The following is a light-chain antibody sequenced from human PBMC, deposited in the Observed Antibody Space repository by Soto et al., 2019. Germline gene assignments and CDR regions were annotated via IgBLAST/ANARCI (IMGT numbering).Light chain of an antibody. J-gene: IGKJ5*01. V-gene: IGKV3-20*01. CDR2: DAS. Sequence: LLTQSPGTLSVSPGQRVTLSCRASQSIRNYLAWYQQRPGQPSRLLIYDASNRATGIPARFRGSGSGSEFSLTISGLEPEDFAVYFCQHFGSSPPVIFGQGTRLEI. CDR1: QSIRNY. CDR3: QHFGSSPPVI.